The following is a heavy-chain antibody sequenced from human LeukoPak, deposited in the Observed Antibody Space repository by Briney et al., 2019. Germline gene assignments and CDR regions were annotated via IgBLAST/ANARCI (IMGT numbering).Heavy chain of an antibody. V-gene: IGHV1-2*02. J-gene: IGHJ4*02. CDR3: ARGRRADFGVVIMFVY. CDR1: GHTFTGYY. D-gene: IGHD3-3*01. CDR2: INPNSGGT. Sequence: ASVRLSCKASGHTFTGYYMHWVRQAPGQGLEWMGWINPNSGGTNYAQKFEGRVTMTRDKSISTAYMELSRLRSDDTAVYYCARGRRADFGVVIMFVYWGQGTLVTVPS.